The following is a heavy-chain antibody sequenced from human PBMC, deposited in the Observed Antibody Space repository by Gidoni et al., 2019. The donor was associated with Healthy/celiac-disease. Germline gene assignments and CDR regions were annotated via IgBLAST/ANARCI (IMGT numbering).Heavy chain of an antibody. J-gene: IGHJ6*02. CDR1: GGTFSSYA. CDR2: IIPILGTA. V-gene: IGHV1-69*01. D-gene: IGHD3-16*02. Sequence: QVQLVQSGAEVTKPGSSVKVSCTASGGTFSSYAIPWVRQAHGQGLEWMGGIIPILGTANYGQKFQGRVRSTADESTSTAYMELSSLRSEDTAVYYCASDSERWGYHAQYYYYYGMDVWGQGTTVTVSS. CDR3: ASDSERWGYHAQYYYYYGMDV.